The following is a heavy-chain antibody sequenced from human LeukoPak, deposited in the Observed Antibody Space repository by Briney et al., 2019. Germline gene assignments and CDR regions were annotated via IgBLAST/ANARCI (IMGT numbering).Heavy chain of an antibody. CDR2: MNTNSAKT. CDR1: AYTFTTYD. J-gene: IGHJ4*02. D-gene: IGHD2-8*02. CDR3: ARARLVRGPVTPLYYFDY. V-gene: IGHV1-8*01. Sequence: TVKLSCTPSAYTFTTYDINWVRQAPGQGLEWMGWMNTNSAKTGYAQNFQGRDTIHRNTSISTAYMELNSLRSDDTAVYYCARARLVRGPVTPLYYFDYWGQGVLDSVFS.